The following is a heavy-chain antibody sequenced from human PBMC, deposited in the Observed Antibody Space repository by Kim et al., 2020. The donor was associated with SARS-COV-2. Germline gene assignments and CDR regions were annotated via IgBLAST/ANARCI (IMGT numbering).Heavy chain of an antibody. Sequence: PSFQGQVTISADKSISTAYLQWSSLKASDTAMYYCARLKYYYDSPDGMDVWGQGTTVTVSS. V-gene: IGHV5-51*01. D-gene: IGHD3-22*01. CDR3: ARLKYYYDSPDGMDV. J-gene: IGHJ6*02.